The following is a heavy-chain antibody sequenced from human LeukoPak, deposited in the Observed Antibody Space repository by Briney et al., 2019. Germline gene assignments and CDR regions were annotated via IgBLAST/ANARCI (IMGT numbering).Heavy chain of an antibody. CDR3: ASQVRTPYDY. Sequence: SETLSLTCAVYGGSFSGYYWSWIRQPPGKGLEWIGEINHRGSTNYNPSLKSRVTISVDTSKNQFSLKLSSVTAADTAVYYCASQVRTPYDYWGQGTLVTVSS. J-gene: IGHJ4*02. D-gene: IGHD1-14*01. CDR1: GGSFSGYY. CDR2: INHRGST. V-gene: IGHV4-34*01.